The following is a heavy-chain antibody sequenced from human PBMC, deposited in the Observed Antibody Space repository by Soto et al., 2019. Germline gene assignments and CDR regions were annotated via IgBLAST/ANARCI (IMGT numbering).Heavy chain of an antibody. V-gene: IGHV3-74*01. CDR3: VRETPSVDHYYFYMDV. Sequence: EVQLVESGGGLVQPGGSLRPSCAASGLTFSSYWMHWVRQVPGKGLVWVSRVNSDGSFTTYADSVKGRFTISRDNAKNTLYLQMHSLRAEDTALYYCVRETPSVDHYYFYMDVWGKGTTVTVSS. CDR1: GLTFSSYW. CDR2: VNSDGSFT. D-gene: IGHD2-2*01. J-gene: IGHJ6*03.